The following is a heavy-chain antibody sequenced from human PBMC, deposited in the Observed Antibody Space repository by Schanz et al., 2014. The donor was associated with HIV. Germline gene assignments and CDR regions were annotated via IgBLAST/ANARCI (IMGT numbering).Heavy chain of an antibody. CDR2: INSDNGT. CDR3: ASSRLLWFGELFDN. Sequence: QVQLVQSGADVKKPGASVKVSCKSSGYTFSDYYIHWVRQAPGQGLEWMGWINSDNGTNYAQEFQGRVTMTRDTSIGTAYMELRSLRADDTAVYFCASSRLLWFGELFDNWGQGTLVTVSS. J-gene: IGHJ4*02. V-gene: IGHV1-2*02. D-gene: IGHD3-10*01. CDR1: GYTFSDYY.